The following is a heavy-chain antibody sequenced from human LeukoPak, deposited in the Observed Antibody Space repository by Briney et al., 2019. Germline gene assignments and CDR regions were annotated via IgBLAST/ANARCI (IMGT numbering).Heavy chain of an antibody. CDR3: AKVRSGSASWALQIFDN. V-gene: IGHV3-23*01. CDR1: GFAFGSEA. Sequence: GGSLRLSCAVSGFAFGSEAMSWVRQSPARGLEWVASISPGGGTTYYADYVKGRFTISRDNPNNTLYVQMNSLRAEDTAVYYCAKVRSGSASWALQIFDNWGQGTLVTVSS. CDR2: ISPGGGTT. D-gene: IGHD2-2*01. J-gene: IGHJ4*02.